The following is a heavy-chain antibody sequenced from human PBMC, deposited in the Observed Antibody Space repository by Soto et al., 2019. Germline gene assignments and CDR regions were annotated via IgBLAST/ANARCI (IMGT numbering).Heavy chain of an antibody. D-gene: IGHD6-13*01. CDR2: ILYDGSKE. J-gene: IGHJ5*02. Sequence: PGVFMSLSCTGSGLIFSTHVMHWVRQEPGKGLEWVAVILYDGSKEFYADSVKGRFSISRDNSKNTLYLQMNTLRAEDTATYYCSRGAGAAEISSFDICGQGSL. CDR3: SRGAGAAEISSFDI. CDR1: GLIFSTHV. V-gene: IGHV3-30*03.